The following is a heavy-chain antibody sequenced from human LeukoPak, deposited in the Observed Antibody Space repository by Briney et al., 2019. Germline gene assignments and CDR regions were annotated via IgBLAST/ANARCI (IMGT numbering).Heavy chain of an antibody. V-gene: IGHV4-34*01. D-gene: IGHD3-10*01. CDR3: AKTTKYYYRSDYYYGMDV. CDR1: GGSFSGYY. CDR2: INHSGST. J-gene: IGHJ6*02. Sequence: TSETLSLTCAVYGGSFSGYYWSWIRQPPGKGLEWIGEINHSGSTNYNPSLKSRVTISVDTSKNQFSLKLSSVTAADTAVYYCAKTTKYYYRSDYYYGMDVWGQGTTVTVSS.